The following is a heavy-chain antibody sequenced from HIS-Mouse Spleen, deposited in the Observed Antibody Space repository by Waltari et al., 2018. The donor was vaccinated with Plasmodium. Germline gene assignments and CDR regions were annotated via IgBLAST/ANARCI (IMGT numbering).Heavy chain of an antibody. J-gene: IGHJ4*02. D-gene: IGHD2-2*01. CDR3: AHRPDCSSTSCYGGFDY. Sequence: GWIRQPPGKALEWLALIYWDDDKRYSPSLKSRLTITKDTSKNQVVLTMTNMDPVDTATYYCAHRPDCSSTSCYGGFDYWGQGTLVTVSS. V-gene: IGHV2-5*02. CDR2: IYWDDDK.